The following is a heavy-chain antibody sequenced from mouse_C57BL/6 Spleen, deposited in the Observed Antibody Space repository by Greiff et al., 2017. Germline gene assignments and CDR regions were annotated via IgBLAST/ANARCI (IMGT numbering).Heavy chain of an antibody. D-gene: IGHD3-2*02. CDR3: AGGQLRPYYFDY. CDR1: GYTFTDYY. J-gene: IGHJ2*01. V-gene: IGHV1-19*01. Sequence: EVQLQQSGPVLVKPGASVKMSCKASGYTFTDYYMNWVKQSHGKSLEWIGVINPYNGGTSYNQKFKGKATLTVDKSSSTAYMELNSLTSEDSAVYYCAGGQLRPYYFDYWGQGTTLTVSS. CDR2: INPYNGGT.